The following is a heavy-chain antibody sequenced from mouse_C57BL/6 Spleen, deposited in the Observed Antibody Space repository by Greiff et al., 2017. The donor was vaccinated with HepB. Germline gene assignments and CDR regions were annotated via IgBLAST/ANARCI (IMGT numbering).Heavy chain of an antibody. CDR2: INPNYGTT. CDR3: ARYYYGSSYAWYFDV. CDR1: GYSFTDYN. D-gene: IGHD1-1*01. J-gene: IGHJ1*03. V-gene: IGHV1-39*01. Sequence: EVKLQESGPELVKPGASVKISCKASGYSFTDYNMNWVKQSNGKSLEWIGVINPNYGTTSYNQKFKGKATLTVDQSSSTAYMQLNSLTSEDSAVYYCARYYYGSSYAWYFDVWGTGTTVTVSS.